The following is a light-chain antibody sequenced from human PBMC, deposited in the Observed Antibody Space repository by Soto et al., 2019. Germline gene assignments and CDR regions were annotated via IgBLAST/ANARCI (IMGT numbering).Light chain of an antibody. CDR3: SSYTGSGTDV. V-gene: IGLV2-14*01. CDR2: DVS. Sequence: QSALTQPASVSGSPGQSITISCTGTSSDVGGYNFVSWYQQYPGKAPKLMIFDVSNRPSGVSDRFSGSKSGDTASLTISGLQAEDEAYYYCSSYTGSGTDVFGTGTKLTVL. CDR1: SSDVGGYNF. J-gene: IGLJ1*01.